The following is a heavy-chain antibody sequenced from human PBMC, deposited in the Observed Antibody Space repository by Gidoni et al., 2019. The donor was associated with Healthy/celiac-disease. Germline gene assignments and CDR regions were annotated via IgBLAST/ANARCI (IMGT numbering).Heavy chain of an antibody. Sequence: QVQLQQWGAGLLKPSETLSLTCAVYGGSFRGYYWSWIRQPPGKGLEWIGEINHSGSTNYNPSLKSRVTISVDTSKNQFSLKLSSVTAADTAVYYCARGVRVVVTAIPRPYYFDYWGQGTLVTVSS. V-gene: IGHV4-34*01. D-gene: IGHD2-21*02. CDR1: GGSFRGYY. CDR2: INHSGST. CDR3: ARGVRVVVTAIPRPYYFDY. J-gene: IGHJ4*02.